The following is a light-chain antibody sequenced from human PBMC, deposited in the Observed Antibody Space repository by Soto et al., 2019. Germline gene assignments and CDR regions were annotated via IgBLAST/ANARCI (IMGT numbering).Light chain of an antibody. J-gene: IGLJ1*01. CDR3: SSYSGRNNFYV. CDR1: SSDIGGYKY. CDR2: DVS. Sequence: QSSLTQPAYVSGSPGQSLTISCTGPSSDIGGYKYXXWYHQXPDKAPKLMIYDVSYRPSGGSDRFSGSKSANTASLTISGLQAEDEADYYCSSYSGRNNFYVFGTGTKVTVL. V-gene: IGLV2-14*01.